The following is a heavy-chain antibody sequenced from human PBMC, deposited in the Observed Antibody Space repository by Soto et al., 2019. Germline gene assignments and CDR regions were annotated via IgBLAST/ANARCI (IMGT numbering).Heavy chain of an antibody. J-gene: IGHJ5*02. CDR3: ARDYCSSTSCPRRGNWFDP. Sequence: SETLSLTCNVSGASINSNTNFWNWIRQPPGKGLEWIGEINHSGSTNYNPSLKSRVTISVDTSKNQFSLKLSSVTAADTAVYYCARDYCSSTSCPRRGNWFDPWGQGTLVTVSS. CDR2: INHSGST. D-gene: IGHD2-2*01. V-gene: IGHV4-39*07. CDR1: GASINSNTNF.